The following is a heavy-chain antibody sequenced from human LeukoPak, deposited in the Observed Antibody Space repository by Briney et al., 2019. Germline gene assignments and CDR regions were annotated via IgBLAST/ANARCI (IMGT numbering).Heavy chain of an antibody. CDR1: GGSISSGSSY. CDR2: IYYSGST. V-gene: IGHV4-61*01. Sequence: PSETLSLTCTVSGGSISSGSSYWSWIRQPPGKGLEWIGYIYYSGSTNYNPSLKSRVTISVDTSKNQFSLKLSSVTAADTAVYYCARDTHMVRGAIGGFDYWGQGTLVTVSS. J-gene: IGHJ4*02. CDR3: ARDTHMVRGAIGGFDY. D-gene: IGHD3-10*01.